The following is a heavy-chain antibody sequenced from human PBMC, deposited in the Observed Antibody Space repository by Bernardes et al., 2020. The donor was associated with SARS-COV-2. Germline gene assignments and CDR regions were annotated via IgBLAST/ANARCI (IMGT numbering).Heavy chain of an antibody. CDR1: GFTFSSYG. CDR2: ISYDGSNK. J-gene: IGHJ6*02. CDR3: AKDRSIQLWPYYYYGMDV. D-gene: IGHD5-18*01. Sequence: GGSLRLSCAASGFTFSSYGMHWVRQAPGKGLEWVAVISYDGSNKYYADSVKGRFTISRDNSKNTLYLQMNSLRAEDTAVYYCAKDRSIQLWPYYYYGMDVWGQGTTLTVSS. V-gene: IGHV3-30*18.